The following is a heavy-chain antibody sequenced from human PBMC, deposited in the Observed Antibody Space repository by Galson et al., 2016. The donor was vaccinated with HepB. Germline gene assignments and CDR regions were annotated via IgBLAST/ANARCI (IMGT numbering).Heavy chain of an antibody. Sequence: SLRLSCAASGFTFRSHWMHWVRQAPGKGLVWVSRINSDGSSTTYADSVKGRFTISRDNAKNTLYLQMNSLRAEDTAVYYCARVSSGSGSYNDYWGQGTLVTVSS. CDR1: GFTFRSHW. CDR3: ARVSSGSGSYNDY. J-gene: IGHJ4*02. D-gene: IGHD3-10*01. V-gene: IGHV3-74*01. CDR2: INSDGSST.